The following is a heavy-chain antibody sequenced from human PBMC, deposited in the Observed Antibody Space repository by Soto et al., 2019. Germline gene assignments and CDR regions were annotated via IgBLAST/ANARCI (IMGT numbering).Heavy chain of an antibody. Sequence: SETLSLTCAVSGGSISSGGYSWSWIRQPPGKGLEWIGYIYHSGSTYYNPSLKSRVTISVDRSKNQFSLKLSSVTAADTAVYYCASFTILWNGNGMDGWGQGTTGTVSS. J-gene: IGHJ6*02. CDR3: ASFTILWNGNGMDG. CDR1: GGSISSGGYS. CDR2: IYHSGST. V-gene: IGHV4-30-2*01. D-gene: IGHD2-21*01.